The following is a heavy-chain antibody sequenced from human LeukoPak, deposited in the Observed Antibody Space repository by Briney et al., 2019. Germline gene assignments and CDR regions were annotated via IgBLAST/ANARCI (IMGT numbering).Heavy chain of an antibody. J-gene: IGHJ4*02. Sequence: GASVKVSCKASGYTFTGHYIHWVRQAPGQGLEWMGRINPNSGGTKSAENFQGRATMTRDTSISTAYMELSSLRSDDTAVYYCARDFTVVTAFDYWGQGTLVTVSS. CDR1: GYTFTGHY. CDR3: ARDFTVVTAFDY. CDR2: INPNSGGT. D-gene: IGHD4-23*01. V-gene: IGHV1-2*02.